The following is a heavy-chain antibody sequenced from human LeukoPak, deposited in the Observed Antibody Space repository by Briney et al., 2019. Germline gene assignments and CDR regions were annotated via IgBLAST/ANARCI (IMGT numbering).Heavy chain of an antibody. CDR3: ATSIAVAGLDY. Sequence: GGSLRLSCAASGFTFDDYAMHWVRQAPGKGLEWVSGISWNSGSIGYADSVKGRFTISRDNDKNSLYLQMNSLRAEDTALYYCATSIAVAGLDYWGQGTLVTVSS. J-gene: IGHJ4*02. D-gene: IGHD6-19*01. V-gene: IGHV3-9*01. CDR1: GFTFDDYA. CDR2: ISWNSGSI.